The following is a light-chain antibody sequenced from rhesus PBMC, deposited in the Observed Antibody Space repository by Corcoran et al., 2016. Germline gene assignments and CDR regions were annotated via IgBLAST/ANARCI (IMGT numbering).Light chain of an antibody. CDR2: RAS. CDR1: QGISIW. J-gene: IGKJ1*01. V-gene: IGKV1-69*01. Sequence: DIQMTQSPSSLSASVGDRVTITCRASQGISIWLAWYQQKPGKAPKLLIYRASNLETGVPSRFSGSGSGTDFTLTISSLQPEDIATYYCQQHDNSPWTFGQGTKVEIK. CDR3: QQHDNSPWT.